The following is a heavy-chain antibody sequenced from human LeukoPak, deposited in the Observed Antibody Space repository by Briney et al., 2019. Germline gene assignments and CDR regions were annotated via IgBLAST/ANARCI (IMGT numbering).Heavy chain of an antibody. D-gene: IGHD5-18*01. V-gene: IGHV1-69*06. CDR3: ARDGYSYGRDAFDI. Sequence: SVEVSCKASGGTFSSYAISWVRQAPGQGLEWMGGIIPIFGTANYAQKFQGRVTITADKSTSTAYMELSSLRSEDTAVYYCARDGYSYGRDAFDIWGQGTMVTVSS. CDR1: GGTFSSYA. CDR2: IIPIFGTA. J-gene: IGHJ3*02.